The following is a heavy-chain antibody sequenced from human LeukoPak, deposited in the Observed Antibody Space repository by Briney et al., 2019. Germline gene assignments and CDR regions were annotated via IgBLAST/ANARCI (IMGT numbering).Heavy chain of an antibody. J-gene: IGHJ6*03. CDR3: ARGPYYYYYMDV. CDR2: INHSGST. V-gene: IGHV4-34*01. Sequence: SETLPLTCAVYGGSFSGYYWSWIRQPPGKGLEWIGEINHSGSTNYNPSLKSRVTISVDTSKNQFSLKLSSVTAADTAVYYCARGPYYYYYMDVWGKGTTVTVSS. CDR1: GGSFSGYY.